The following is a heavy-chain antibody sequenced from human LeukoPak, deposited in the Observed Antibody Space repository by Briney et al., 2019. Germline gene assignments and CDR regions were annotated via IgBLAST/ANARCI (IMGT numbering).Heavy chain of an antibody. Sequence: PSETLSLTCTVSGGSISSYYWSWIRQPPGKGLEWTGYIYYSGSTNYNPSLKSRVTISVDTSKNQFSLKLSSVTAADTAVYYCAGELGYCSGGSCYRLGAFDPWGQGTLVTVSA. CDR3: AGELGYCSGGSCYRLGAFDP. D-gene: IGHD2-15*01. V-gene: IGHV4-59*01. CDR2: IYYSGST. J-gene: IGHJ5*02. CDR1: GGSISSYY.